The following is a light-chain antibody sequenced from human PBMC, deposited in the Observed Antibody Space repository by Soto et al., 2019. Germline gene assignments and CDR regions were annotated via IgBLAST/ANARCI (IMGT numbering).Light chain of an antibody. Sequence: EFVLTQSPGTLSLSPGERATLSCRASQTVRNNYLAWYQQKPGQAPRLLIYGASSRATGIPARFSGGGSGTDFTLTIDNLEPEDFAIYYCQQRSNWPPITFGQGTRLEIK. CDR1: QTVRNNY. J-gene: IGKJ5*01. V-gene: IGKV3D-20*02. CDR3: QQRSNWPPIT. CDR2: GAS.